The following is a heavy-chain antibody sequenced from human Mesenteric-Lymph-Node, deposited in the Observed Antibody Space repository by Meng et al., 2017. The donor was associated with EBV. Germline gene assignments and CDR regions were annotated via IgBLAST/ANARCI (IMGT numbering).Heavy chain of an antibody. CDR1: GYTFTSYA. D-gene: IGHD6-6*01. CDR3: ARGGAARPFDY. J-gene: IGHJ4*02. Sequence: QVQLGESGGEVKKPGASMQFSCKTSGYTFTSYAISWVRQAPGQGLEWMGWISVYNGVTNYAPNLQGRVTVTTDTSTTTAYMELTGLTSADTAVYYCARGGAARPFDYWGQGTLVTVSS. CDR2: ISVYNGVT. V-gene: IGHV1-18*01.